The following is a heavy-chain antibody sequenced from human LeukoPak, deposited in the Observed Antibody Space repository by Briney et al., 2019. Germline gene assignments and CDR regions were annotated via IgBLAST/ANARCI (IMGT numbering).Heavy chain of an antibody. CDR3: ARGHYDVLASSYKWTPDY. CDR2: INSGGDYK. CDR1: GFTFKTFN. Sequence: PGGSLRLSCACSGFTFKTFNRNWFRQAPGKGLEWVSSINSGGDYKYYADSVKGRFTTSTDNAKNSLSLQLNTLRVEDTAIYYCARGHYDVLASSYKWTPDYWGQGTLVTVSS. D-gene: IGHD3-9*01. V-gene: IGHV3-21*01. J-gene: IGHJ4*02.